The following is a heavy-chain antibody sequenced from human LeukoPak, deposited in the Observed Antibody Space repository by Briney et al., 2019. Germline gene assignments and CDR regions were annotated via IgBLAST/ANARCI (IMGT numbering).Heavy chain of an antibody. CDR2: ISAYNGNT. CDR3: ATQATGYFYH. CDR1: GYTFTSYG. Sequence: VASVKVSCKASGYTFTSYGISWVRQAPGQGLEWMGWISAYNGNTNYAQKLQGRVTMTTDTSTSTAYMELRSLRADDTAVYYCATQATGYFYHWGQGTLVTVSS. J-gene: IGHJ4*02. V-gene: IGHV1-18*01.